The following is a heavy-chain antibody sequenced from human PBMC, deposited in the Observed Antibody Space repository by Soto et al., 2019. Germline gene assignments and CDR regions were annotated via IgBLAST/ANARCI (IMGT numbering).Heavy chain of an antibody. CDR2: ISYDGNTK. J-gene: IGHJ4*02. CDR1: GFIFSGYA. V-gene: IGHV3-30-3*01. CDR3: AKETSAYEIDY. Sequence: VQLGECGGGVVQPGGSLRLSCAASGFIFSGYAMHWVRQAPGKGLEWVAVISYDGNTKYYADSVKGRFTVSRDNSKNTLYVQMNNLSAEDTAMYYCAKETSAYEIDYWGQGTLVTVSS. D-gene: IGHD5-12*01.